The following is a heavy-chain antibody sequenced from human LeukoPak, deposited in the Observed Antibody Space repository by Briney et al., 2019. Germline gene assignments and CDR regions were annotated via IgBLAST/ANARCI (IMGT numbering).Heavy chain of an antibody. CDR1: GFTFDDYA. J-gene: IGHJ6*02. Sequence: PGGSLRLSCAASGFTFDDYAMPWVRQAPGKGLEWVSGISWNSGSIGYADSVKGRFTISRDNAKNSLYLQMNSLRAEDTAVYYCARGEPIVVAVGANGYYGMDVWGQGTTVSVFS. D-gene: IGHD2-15*01. V-gene: IGHV3-9*01. CDR3: ARGEPIVVAVGANGYYGMDV. CDR2: ISWNSGSI.